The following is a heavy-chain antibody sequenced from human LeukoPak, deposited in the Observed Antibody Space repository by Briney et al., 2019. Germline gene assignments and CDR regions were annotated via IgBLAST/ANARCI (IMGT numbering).Heavy chain of an antibody. CDR3: ARVTAREGYCYSPADAFHI. CDR2: ISYDGSNK. J-gene: IGHJ3*02. D-gene: IGHD5-18*01. CDR1: GFTFSSYA. V-gene: IGHV3-30-3*01. Sequence: PGRPLRLSCAASGFTFSSYAMHWVRQAPGKGLEWVAVISYDGSNKYYADSVKGRFTISRDNSKNTLYLQMNSLRAEDTAMYYCARVTAREGYCYSPADAFHIGGQGTMVTVSS.